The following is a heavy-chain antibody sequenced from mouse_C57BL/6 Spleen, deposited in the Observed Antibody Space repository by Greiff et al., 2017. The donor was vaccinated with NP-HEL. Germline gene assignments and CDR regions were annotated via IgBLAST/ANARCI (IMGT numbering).Heavy chain of an antibody. V-gene: IGHV1-55*01. CDR3: AREREITTVAMDY. CDR2: IYPGSGST. Sequence: QVQLQQSGAELVKPGASVKMSCKASGYTFTSYWITWVKPRPGQGLEWIGDIYPGSGSTNYNEKFKSKATLTVDTSSSTAYMQLNSLTSEDSAVYYCAREREITTVAMDYWGQGTSVTVSS. J-gene: IGHJ4*01. D-gene: IGHD1-1*01. CDR1: GYTFTSYW.